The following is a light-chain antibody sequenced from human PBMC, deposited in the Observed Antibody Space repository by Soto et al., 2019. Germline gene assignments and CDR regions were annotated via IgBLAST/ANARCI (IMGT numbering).Light chain of an antibody. Sequence: DIQMTQSPSTLSASVGDRVTITCRASQSITRWLAWYQQKPGEAPKLLIYDASSLESGVPARFSGSGSGTEFTLTIRSLQPADFATYYCQQYNHYSGLTFGGGTKVEIK. CDR2: DAS. CDR1: QSITRW. J-gene: IGKJ4*01. V-gene: IGKV1-5*01. CDR3: QQYNHYSGLT.